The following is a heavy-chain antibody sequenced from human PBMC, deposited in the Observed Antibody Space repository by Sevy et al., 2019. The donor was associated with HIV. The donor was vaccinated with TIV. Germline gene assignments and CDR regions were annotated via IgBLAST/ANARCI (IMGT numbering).Heavy chain of an antibody. D-gene: IGHD3-22*01. Sequence: GGSLRLSCAASGFTFSIYAMHWVRQAPDKGLERVAVISYDGGVKYFADSVKGRVTISRDNSKNTLYLQMNSLRPEDTAVYYCARDLPSAVINPFYYYGLDVWGQGTTVTVSS. J-gene: IGHJ6*02. CDR1: GFTFSIYA. CDR2: ISYDGGVK. CDR3: ARDLPSAVINPFYYYGLDV. V-gene: IGHV3-30*04.